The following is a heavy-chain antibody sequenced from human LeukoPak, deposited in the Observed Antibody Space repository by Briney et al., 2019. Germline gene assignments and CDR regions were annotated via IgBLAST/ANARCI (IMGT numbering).Heavy chain of an antibody. CDR1: GASITSSNYY. V-gene: IGHV4-39*07. Sequence: SETLSLTCTVSGASITSSNYYWTWIRLPPGKGLEFIGTIYFDGRSYYNPSLKRRVTISVDTSKNQFSLKLSSVTAADTAVYYCARGGSGYYYVHFDYWGQGTLVTVSS. CDR3: ARGGSGYYYVHFDY. CDR2: IYFDGRS. D-gene: IGHD3-22*01. J-gene: IGHJ4*02.